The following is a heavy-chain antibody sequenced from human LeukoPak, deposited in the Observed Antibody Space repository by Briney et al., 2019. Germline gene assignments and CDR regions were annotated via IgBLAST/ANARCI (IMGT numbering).Heavy chain of an antibody. J-gene: IGHJ4*02. CDR2: INHSGST. V-gene: IGHV4-34*01. CDR1: GGSFSGYY. Sequence: SETLSLTCAVYGGSFSGYYWSWIRQPPGKGMEWIGEINHSGSTNYNPSLKSRVTISVDTSKNQFSLKLSSVTAADTAVYYCARGPPTYYYDSSGYYYGSYYFDYWGQGTLVTVSS. D-gene: IGHD3-22*01. CDR3: ARGPPTYYYDSSGYYYGSYYFDY.